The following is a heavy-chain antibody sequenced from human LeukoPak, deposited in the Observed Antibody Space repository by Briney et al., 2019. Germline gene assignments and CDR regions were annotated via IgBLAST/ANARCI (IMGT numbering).Heavy chain of an antibody. Sequence: GASVKVSCKASKGTFSSYAINWVRQAPGQGLEWMGRIIPIFGIANYAQKFQGRVTITADKSTSTAYMELSSLRSDDTAVYYCARDTTREGDYGDYVPYYNYGMDVWGQGTTVTVSS. CDR1: KGTFSSYA. V-gene: IGHV1-69*04. CDR3: ARDTTREGDYGDYVPYYNYGMDV. D-gene: IGHD4-17*01. J-gene: IGHJ6*02. CDR2: IIPIFGIA.